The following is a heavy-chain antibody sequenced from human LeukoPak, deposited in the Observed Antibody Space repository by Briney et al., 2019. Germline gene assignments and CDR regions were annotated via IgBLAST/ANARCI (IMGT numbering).Heavy chain of an antibody. CDR3: AREVFGVDYGMDV. V-gene: IGHV1-2*02. D-gene: IGHD3-3*01. CDR2: INSNSGGT. Sequence: GASVKVSCKASGYTFTGYYMHWVRQAPGQGLEWMGWINSNSGGTKYAQKFQGRVTLTRDTSISTAYMELSSLRSDDTAVYYCAREVFGVDYGMDVWGQGTTVTVSS. CDR1: GYTFTGYY. J-gene: IGHJ6*02.